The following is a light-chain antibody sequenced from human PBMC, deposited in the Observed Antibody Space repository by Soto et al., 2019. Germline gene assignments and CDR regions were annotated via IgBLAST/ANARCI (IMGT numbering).Light chain of an antibody. J-gene: IGLJ2*01. CDR3: QSYDSSLTGI. CDR2: GSS. V-gene: IGLV1-40*01. Sequence: QSVLTQPPSVSGAPGQRVTISCTGSSSNIGAGYSVHWYQQRTGTAPKVVILGSSNRPSGVPDRFSGSKSGTSASLAITGLQAEDEADYYCQSYDSSLTGIFGGGTKLTVL. CDR1: SSNIGAGYS.